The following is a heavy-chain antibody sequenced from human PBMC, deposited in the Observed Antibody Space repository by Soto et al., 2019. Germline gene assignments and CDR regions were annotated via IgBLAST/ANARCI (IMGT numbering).Heavy chain of an antibody. Sequence: QVQLQESGPGLVKPSQTLSLTCTVSGGSISSGDYYWSWIRQPPGKGLEWIGYIYYSGSTYYNPSLKSRVTISVDTSKNQCSLKLSSVTAADTAVYYCARDLNYYDYVWGSYRSDAFDIWGQGTMVTVSS. V-gene: IGHV4-30-4*01. J-gene: IGHJ3*02. D-gene: IGHD3-16*02. CDR2: IYYSGST. CDR3: ARDLNYYDYVWGSYRSDAFDI. CDR1: GGSISSGDYY.